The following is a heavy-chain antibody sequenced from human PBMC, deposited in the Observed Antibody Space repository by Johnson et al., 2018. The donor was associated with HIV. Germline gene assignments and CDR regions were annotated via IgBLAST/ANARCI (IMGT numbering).Heavy chain of an antibody. J-gene: IGHJ3*02. D-gene: IGHD4/OR15-4a*01. CDR1: GFTFSSYA. Sequence: VQLVESGGGLVQPGGSLRLSCAASGFTFSSYAMSWVRQAPGKGLEWVSAISGSGGSTGYADSVKGRFTISRDNAKNSLYLQMNSLRAEDTALYYLARGRVTMGAFDIWGQGKMVTVSS. CDR2: ISGSGGST. CDR3: ARGRVTMGAFDI. V-gene: IGHV3-23*04.